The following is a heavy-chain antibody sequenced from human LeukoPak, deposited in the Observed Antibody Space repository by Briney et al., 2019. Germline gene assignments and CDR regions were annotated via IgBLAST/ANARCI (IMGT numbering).Heavy chain of an antibody. CDR2: TND. D-gene: IGHD3-22*01. J-gene: IGHJ4*02. Sequence: GGSLRLSCAASGFTFSYYGMHWVRQAPGKGLEWVAGTNDYYADSVEGRFTISRDKSMLYLQMNSLGPDDTAVYYCARVPRTYYYDSSGYGGYFDYWGQGTLVTVSS. CDR1: GFTFSYYG. V-gene: IGHV3-30*03. CDR3: ARVPRTYYYDSSGYGGYFDY.